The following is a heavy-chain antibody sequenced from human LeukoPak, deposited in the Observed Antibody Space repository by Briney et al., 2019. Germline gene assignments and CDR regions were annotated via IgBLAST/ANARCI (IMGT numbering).Heavy chain of an antibody. J-gene: IGHJ5*02. CDR3: ARGGYCSGSTCSSSNWFDP. Sequence: SETLSLTCSVSGGSINSGNYYWSWIRQHPGKGPEYIGYIYYSGSTYYNPSLKSRLTISVDTSKNQFSLKLSSVTAADTGVYYCARGGYCSGSTCSSSNWFDPWGQGTLVTVSS. CDR2: IYYSGST. V-gene: IGHV4-31*03. D-gene: IGHD2-2*01. CDR1: GGSINSGNYY.